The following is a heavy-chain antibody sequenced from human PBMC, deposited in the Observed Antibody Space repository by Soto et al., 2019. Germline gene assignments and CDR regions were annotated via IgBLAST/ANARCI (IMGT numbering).Heavy chain of an antibody. Sequence: PGGSLRLSCAASGFTFSSYAMSWVRQAPGKGLEWVSAISGSGGSTYYADSVKGRFTISRDNSKNTLYLQMNSLRAEDTAVYYCAKDKDGLQRARPGYYGMDVWGQGTTVTVSS. J-gene: IGHJ6*02. D-gene: IGHD4-4*01. CDR1: GFTFSSYA. V-gene: IGHV3-23*01. CDR3: AKDKDGLQRARPGYYGMDV. CDR2: ISGSGGST.